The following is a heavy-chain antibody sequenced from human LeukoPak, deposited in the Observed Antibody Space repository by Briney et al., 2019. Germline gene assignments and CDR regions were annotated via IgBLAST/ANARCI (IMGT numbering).Heavy chain of an antibody. V-gene: IGHV4-34*01. CDR3: ARGLKTIRYCSGGSCYSVVYYFDY. CDR1: GFTFSSYS. D-gene: IGHD2-15*01. CDR2: INHSGST. Sequence: SGGSLRLSCAASGFTFSSYSMNWVRQAPGKGLEWSGEINHSGSTNYNPSLKSRVTISVDTSKNQFSLKLSSVTAADTAVYYCARGLKTIRYCSGGSCYSVVYYFDYWGQGTLVTVSS. J-gene: IGHJ4*02.